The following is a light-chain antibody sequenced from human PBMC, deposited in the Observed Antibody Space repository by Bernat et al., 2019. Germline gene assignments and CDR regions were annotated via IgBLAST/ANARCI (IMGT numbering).Light chain of an antibody. J-gene: IGLJ3*02. CDR1: SSDVGGYNF. CDR2: EVT. V-gene: IGLV2-8*01. CDR3: SSYAGSNNWGV. Sequence: QSALTQPPPASGSPGQSVTISSTGTSSDVGGYNFVSWYQQHPGNAPKSIIYEVTKRPSGVPDRFSGSKSGNRASLTVSGLQAEDEADYYCSSYAGSNNWGVFGGGTKLTVL.